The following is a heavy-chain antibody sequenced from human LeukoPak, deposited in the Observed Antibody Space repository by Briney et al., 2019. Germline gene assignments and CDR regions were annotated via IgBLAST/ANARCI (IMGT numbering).Heavy chain of an antibody. CDR3: ARGGMTTVTTYYYYYYGMDV. CDR1: GFTFSSYS. CDR2: ISSSSSYI. Sequence: PGGSLRLSCAASGFTFSSYSMNWVRQAPGKGLGWVSSISSSSSYIYYADSVKGRFTISRDNAKNSLYLQMNSLRAEDTAVYYCARGGMTTVTTYYYYYYGMDVWGQGTTVTVSS. D-gene: IGHD4-17*01. V-gene: IGHV3-21*01. J-gene: IGHJ6*02.